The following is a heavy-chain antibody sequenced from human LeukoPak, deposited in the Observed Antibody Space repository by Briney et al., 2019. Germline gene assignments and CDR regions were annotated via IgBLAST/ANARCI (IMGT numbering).Heavy chain of an antibody. J-gene: IGHJ4*02. CDR3: ARHTFRDGLDY. D-gene: IGHD5-24*01. CDR1: GGSISSYY. Sequence: SETLSLTCTVSGGSISSYYWSWIRQPPGKGLEWIGYIYYSGSTNYNPSLKSRVTISVDTSKNQFSLKLSSVTDADTAVYYCARHTFRDGLDYWGQGTLVTVSS. CDR2: IYYSGST. V-gene: IGHV4-59*08.